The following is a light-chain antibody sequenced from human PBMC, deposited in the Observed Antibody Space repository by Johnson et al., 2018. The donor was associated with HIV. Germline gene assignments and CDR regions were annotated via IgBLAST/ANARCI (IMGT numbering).Light chain of an antibody. Sequence: QSVLTQPPSVPAAPGQKVTISCSGSSSNIGNNYVSWYQQLPGTAPKLLIYENNKRPSGIPDRFSGSKSGTSATLGITGLQTGDEAEYYCGTWDSSLSAGYVFRTGTKVTVL. J-gene: IGLJ1*01. CDR2: ENN. CDR3: GTWDSSLSAGYV. V-gene: IGLV1-51*01. CDR1: SSNIGNNY.